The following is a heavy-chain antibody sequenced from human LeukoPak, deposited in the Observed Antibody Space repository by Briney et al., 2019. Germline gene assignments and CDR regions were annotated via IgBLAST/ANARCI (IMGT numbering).Heavy chain of an antibody. Sequence: ASVKVPCKASGYTFTSYDINWVRQATGQGLEWMGWMNPNSGNTGYAQKFQGRVTMTRNTSISTAYMELSSLRSEDTAVYYCARGLVVASKVVWFDPWGQGTLVTVSS. CDR3: ARGLVVASKVVWFDP. CDR1: GYTFTSYD. D-gene: IGHD2-15*01. J-gene: IGHJ5*02. V-gene: IGHV1-8*01. CDR2: MNPNSGNT.